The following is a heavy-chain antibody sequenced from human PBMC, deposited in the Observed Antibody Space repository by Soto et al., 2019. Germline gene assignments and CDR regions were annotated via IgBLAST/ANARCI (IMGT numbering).Heavy chain of an antibody. CDR1: GGSISSGDYY. CDR3: ARAKNYRDATYYSSRAFDF. CDR2: IYFSGST. J-gene: IGHJ4*02. V-gene: IGHV4-30-4*01. D-gene: IGHD2-15*01. Sequence: QVQLQVSGPGLVKPSQTLSLTCSVSGGSISSGDYYWNWIRQPPGKGLEYIGSIYFSGSTHYSPSLKSRITVSLDTSKNQFSLKLRSVTAADTAVYFCARAKNYRDATYYSSRAFDFWGQGIQLTVSS.